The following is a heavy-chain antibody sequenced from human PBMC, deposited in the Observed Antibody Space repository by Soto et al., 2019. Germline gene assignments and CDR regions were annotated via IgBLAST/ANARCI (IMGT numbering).Heavy chain of an antibody. D-gene: IGHD5-18*01. Sequence: PGWSLRLSCAASGFTFSSYAMSWVRQAPGKGLEWVSAISGSGGSTYYADSVKGRFTISRDNSKNTLYLQMNSLRAEDKAVYYCAKRVDTAMMKFDYWGQGNLVTVSS. V-gene: IGHV3-23*01. CDR2: ISGSGGST. J-gene: IGHJ4*02. CDR3: AKRVDTAMMKFDY. CDR1: GFTFSSYA.